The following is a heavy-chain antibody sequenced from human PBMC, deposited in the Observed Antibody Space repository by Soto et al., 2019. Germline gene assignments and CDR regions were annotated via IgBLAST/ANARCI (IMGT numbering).Heavy chain of an antibody. CDR2: ISSSSSYI. J-gene: IGHJ4*02. CDR1: GFTFSSYS. D-gene: IGHD2-15*01. Sequence: GGSLRLSCAASGFTFSSYSMNWVRQAPGKGLEWVSSISSSSSYIYYADSVKGRFTISRDNAKNSLYLQMNSLRAEDTAVYYCAKDPRTGWPAYYFDYWGQGTLVTVSS. CDR3: AKDPRTGWPAYYFDY. V-gene: IGHV3-21*01.